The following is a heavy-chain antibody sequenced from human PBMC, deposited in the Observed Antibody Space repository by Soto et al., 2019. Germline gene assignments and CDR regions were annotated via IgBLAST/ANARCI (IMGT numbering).Heavy chain of an antibody. Sequence: SVKVSCKASGGTFSSYAISWVRQAPGQGLEWMGGIIPIFGTANYAQKFQGRVTITADESTSTAYMELSSLRSEDTAVYHCARVQPRYSYGPLDYWGQGTLVTVSS. J-gene: IGHJ4*02. D-gene: IGHD5-18*01. CDR3: ARVQPRYSYGPLDY. V-gene: IGHV1-69*13. CDR2: IIPIFGTA. CDR1: GGTFSSYA.